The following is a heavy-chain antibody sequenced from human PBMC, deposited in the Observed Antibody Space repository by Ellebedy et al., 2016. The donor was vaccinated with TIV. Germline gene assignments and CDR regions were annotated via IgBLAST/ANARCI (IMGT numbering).Heavy chain of an antibody. D-gene: IGHD6-19*01. CDR1: GFSFSSYA. Sequence: GESLKISCVASGFSFSSYALSWVRQAPGKGLEWVSGIVGSGATKYADSVKGRFSISRDNSKSTVELQMNSLRAEDTAVYYCAKDATAYSSGLFDPWGQGTLVTVSS. V-gene: IGHV3-23*01. CDR3: AKDATAYSSGLFDP. J-gene: IGHJ5*02. CDR2: IVGSGATK.